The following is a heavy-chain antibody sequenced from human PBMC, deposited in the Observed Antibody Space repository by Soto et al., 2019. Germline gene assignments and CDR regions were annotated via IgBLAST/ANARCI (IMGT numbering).Heavy chain of an antibody. Sequence: GGSLRLCCAAPGFMVSSYGIHWVRQAPGRGLEWVAVISYGGTYKYYADSVKGRFTLSRDNSENTVSLQMNSLRPEDTAVYYCAKQYTDLVIGAFDVWGPGAMVTVSS. V-gene: IGHV3-30*18. J-gene: IGHJ3*01. D-gene: IGHD2-2*01. CDR1: GFMVSSYG. CDR3: AKQYTDLVIGAFDV. CDR2: ISYGGTYK.